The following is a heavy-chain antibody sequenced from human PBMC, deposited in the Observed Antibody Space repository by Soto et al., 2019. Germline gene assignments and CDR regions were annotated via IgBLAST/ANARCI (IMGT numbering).Heavy chain of an antibody. CDR1: GGSISRSGYF. V-gene: IGHV4-31*01. CDR3: ARSSRSYFDY. Sequence: QVQLQESGPGLVKPSQTLSLTCTVSGGSISRSGYFWSWIRQHPGKGLEWIGYIYDSGSTDYNPSLKSLVSLSVDTSKNQFSLNLTAVTAADTAMYYCARSSRSYFDYWGQGTLVTVSS. CDR2: IYDSGST. J-gene: IGHJ4*02.